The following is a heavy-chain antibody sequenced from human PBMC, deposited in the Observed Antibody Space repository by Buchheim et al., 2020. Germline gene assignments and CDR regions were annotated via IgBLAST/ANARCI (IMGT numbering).Heavy chain of an antibody. V-gene: IGHV4-34*01. CDR2: INHSGST. D-gene: IGHD2-21*02. CDR3: ARGNSCGGDCYVWDC. Sequence: QVQLQQWGAGLLKPSETLSLTCGVYGGSFSGYYWSWMRQPPGKGLEWIGEINHSGSTKYNPSLKSRVTTSVDTPKNQFSLKLNSVTAADTAVYYCARGNSCGGDCYVWDCWGQGTL. CDR1: GGSFSGYY. J-gene: IGHJ4*02.